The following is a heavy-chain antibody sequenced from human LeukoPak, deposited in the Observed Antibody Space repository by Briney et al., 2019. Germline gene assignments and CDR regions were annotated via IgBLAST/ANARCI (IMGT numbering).Heavy chain of an antibody. D-gene: IGHD7-27*01. CDR3: ATALLGKHWFDP. CDR1: GYTLSDYY. CDR2: LNPHSGGT. J-gene: IGHJ5*02. Sequence: VASVKVSCKASGYTLSDYYIYWVRQPPGQGLEWLGWLNPHSGGTNYAQEFQGRVTMTRDTSITAAYMELSSLRSDDTAVYYCATALLGKHWFDPWGQGTLVAVSS. V-gene: IGHV1-2*02.